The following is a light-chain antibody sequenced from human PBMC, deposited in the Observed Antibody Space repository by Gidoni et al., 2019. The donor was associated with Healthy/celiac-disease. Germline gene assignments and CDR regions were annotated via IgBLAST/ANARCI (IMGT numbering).Light chain of an antibody. Sequence: AARTQPASVSGSPGQSITISFTATSSDGGSYNLVSGYQQHPGKAPKLMIYEVIKRPSWVSNRFSGSQSGNTASLTISGLQAEDEADYYCCSYAGSSTVVFGGGTKLTVL. J-gene: IGLJ2*01. V-gene: IGLV2-23*02. CDR1: SSDGGSYNL. CDR2: EVI. CDR3: CSYAGSSTVV.